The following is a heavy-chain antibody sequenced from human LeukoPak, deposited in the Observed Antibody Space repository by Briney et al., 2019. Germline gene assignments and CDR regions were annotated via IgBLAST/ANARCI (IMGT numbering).Heavy chain of an antibody. J-gene: IGHJ4*02. CDR1: GFTFSSYS. D-gene: IGHD6-13*01. CDR3: ARDQQLVPFDY. V-gene: IGHV3-48*04. CDR2: ISSSSSTI. Sequence: GGPLRLSCAASGFTFSSYSMNWVRQAPGKGLEWVSYISSSSSTIYYADSVKGRFTISRDNAKNSLYLQMNSLRAEDTAVYYCARDQQLVPFDYWGQGTLVTVSS.